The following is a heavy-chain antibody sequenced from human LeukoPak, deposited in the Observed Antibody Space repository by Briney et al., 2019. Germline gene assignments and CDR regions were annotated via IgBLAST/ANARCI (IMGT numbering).Heavy chain of an antibody. CDR1: GYTFTGYY. V-gene: IGHV1-2*02. J-gene: IGHJ3*02. CDR3: ARDRLNVIVVVNDAFDI. Sequence: GASVKVSCKASGYTFTGYYMHWVRQAPGQGLEWMGWINPNSGGTNYAQKFQGRVTMTRDTSISTTYMELSRLRSNDTAVYYCARDRLNVIVVVNDAFDIWGQGTMVTVSS. CDR2: INPNSGGT. D-gene: IGHD3-22*01.